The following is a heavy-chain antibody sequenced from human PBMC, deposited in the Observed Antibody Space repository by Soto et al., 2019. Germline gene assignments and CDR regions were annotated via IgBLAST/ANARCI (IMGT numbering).Heavy chain of an antibody. CDR3: ARDRSGSYYYDP. CDR2: IYYSGST. D-gene: IGHD3-10*01. CDR1: GGSVSSGSYY. V-gene: IGHV4-61*01. Sequence: QVQLQESGPGLVKPSETLSLTCTVSGGSVSSGSYYWSWIRQPPGKGLEWIGYIYYSGSTNYNPSLKGRVTISVDTSKNQFSLKLSSVTAADTAVYYCARDRSGSYYYDPWGQGTLVTVSS. J-gene: IGHJ5*02.